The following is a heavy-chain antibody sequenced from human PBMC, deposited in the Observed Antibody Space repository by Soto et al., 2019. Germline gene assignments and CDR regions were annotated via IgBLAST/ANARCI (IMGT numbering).Heavy chain of an antibody. CDR1: GNSISGTSSF. D-gene: IGHD4-4*01. Sequence: QLQLRASGPGLVKPSETLSLTCTVSGNSISGTSSFWAWIRQPPGKNLEWIGSVYYTGRTYYNSSLKSRVSISIDTSKNQFSLSLNSVTAADTAVYYCTRRVRSTGLLDYWGQGALVTVSS. CDR2: VYYTGRT. J-gene: IGHJ4*02. V-gene: IGHV4-39*01. CDR3: TRRVRSTGLLDY.